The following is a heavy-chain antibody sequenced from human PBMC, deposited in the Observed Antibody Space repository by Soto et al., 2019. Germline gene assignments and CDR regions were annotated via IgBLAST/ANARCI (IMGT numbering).Heavy chain of an antibody. D-gene: IGHD1-26*01. Sequence: QVQLVESGGGVVQPGRSLRLSCAASGFTFSSYGMHWVRQAPGKGLEWVAVISYDGSNKYYADSVKGRFTISRDNSKNTRYLQMNSLRAEDTAVYYCAKGGWELSRWGPGTLVTVSS. CDR2: ISYDGSNK. CDR3: AKGGWELSR. J-gene: IGHJ4*02. CDR1: GFTFSSYG. V-gene: IGHV3-30*18.